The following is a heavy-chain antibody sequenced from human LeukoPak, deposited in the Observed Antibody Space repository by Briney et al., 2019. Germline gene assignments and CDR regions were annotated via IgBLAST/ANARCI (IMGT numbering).Heavy chain of an antibody. J-gene: IGHJ4*02. Sequence: SETLSLTCTVSGGSISSSYWSWIRQPPGKGLEWIGYISYSGSTNYNPSLKSRVTMSVDTPNNQFSLKLTSVTAADTAVYYCARPGERHYNGYYPFDYWGQGALVTVSS. V-gene: IGHV4-59*08. CDR2: ISYSGST. D-gene: IGHD5-12*01. CDR1: GGSISSSY. CDR3: ARPGERHYNGYYPFDY.